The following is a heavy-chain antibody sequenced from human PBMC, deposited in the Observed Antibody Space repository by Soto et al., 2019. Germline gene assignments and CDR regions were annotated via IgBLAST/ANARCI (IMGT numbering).Heavy chain of an antibody. CDR3: AGDLSPDPPSY. CDR1: GGSISSGGYY. Sequence: QVQLQESGPGLVKPSQTLSLTCTVSGGSISSGGYYWSWIRQHPGKGLEWIGYIYYSGSTYYNPTRKSRVTKSVDTSKHQCSLKLSSVTGADTAVYYCAGDLSPDPPSYWVQGTLFTVSS. CDR2: IYYSGST. V-gene: IGHV4-31*03. J-gene: IGHJ4*02.